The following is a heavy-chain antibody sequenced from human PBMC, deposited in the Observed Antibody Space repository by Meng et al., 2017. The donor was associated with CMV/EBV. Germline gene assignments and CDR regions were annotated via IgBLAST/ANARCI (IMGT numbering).Heavy chain of an antibody. V-gene: IGHV4-39*07. CDR3: ARDPSLRWIDY. D-gene: IGHD4-23*01. CDR1: SGSSSRSRYY. CDR2: IYYSGST. J-gene: IGHJ4*02. Sequence: RDSLPRRVKPSEPLSLPCTVTSGSSSRSRYYWGWIRQPPGKGLEWIGSIYYSGSTYYNPSLKSRVTISVGTSKNQFSLKLSSVTAADTAVYYCARDPSLRWIDYWGQGTLVTVSS.